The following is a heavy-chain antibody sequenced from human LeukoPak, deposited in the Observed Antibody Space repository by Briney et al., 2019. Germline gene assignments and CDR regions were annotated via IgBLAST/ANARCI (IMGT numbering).Heavy chain of an antibody. J-gene: IGHJ6*02. CDR1: GFSLDDSV. V-gene: IGHV3-9*01. D-gene: IGHD3-10*01. Sequence: PGRSLRLSCAASGFSLDDSVMHWVRQPPGKGLEWVPGILGNTLDYADSVRGRFTISKDNAKRTLYLQMSSLRPEDTAFYYCIKELSPGGLDVWGQGTTVIVSS. CDR2: ILGNTL. CDR3: IKELSPGGLDV.